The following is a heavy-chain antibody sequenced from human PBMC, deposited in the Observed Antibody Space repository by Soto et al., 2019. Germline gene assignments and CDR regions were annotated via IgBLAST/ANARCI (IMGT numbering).Heavy chain of an antibody. CDR3: ARDDAPGIAAPVPCDY. CDR1: GFTFSSYA. J-gene: IGHJ4*02. V-gene: IGHV3-30-3*01. CDR2: ISYDGSNK. D-gene: IGHD6-13*01. Sequence: QVQLVESGGGVVQPGRSLRLSCAASGFTFSSYAMHWVRQAPGKGLEWVAVISYDGSNKYYADSVKGRFTISRDNSKNTLYLQMNSLRAEDTAVYYCARDDAPGIAAPVPCDYWGQGTLVTVSS.